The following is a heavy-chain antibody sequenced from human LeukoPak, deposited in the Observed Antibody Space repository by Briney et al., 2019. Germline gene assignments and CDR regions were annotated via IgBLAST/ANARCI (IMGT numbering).Heavy chain of an antibody. V-gene: IGHV3-7*05. J-gene: IGHJ6*02. CDR1: GFTFSTYW. CDR3: GMGMDV. Sequence: GGALRLSCAASGFTFSTYWMNWVRQAPGKGLEWVANIKQDGSEKYYVDSVKGRFTISRDNAKNSLYLQMNSLRAEDTAVYYCGMGMDVWGQGTTVTVSS. CDR2: IKQDGSEK.